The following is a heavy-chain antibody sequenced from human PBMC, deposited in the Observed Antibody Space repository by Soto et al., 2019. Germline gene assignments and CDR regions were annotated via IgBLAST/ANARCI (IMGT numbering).Heavy chain of an antibody. Sequence: EVQLLESGGSLVQPGGSLRLSCAASGFTFSSYAMSWVRQAPGKGLEWVSIISGSGDSTYYPDSVKGRFTISRDNSKNTLYLQMNSLRAEDTAIYYCAKRGSGSQFDFWGQGTLVTVSS. CDR1: GFTFSSYA. CDR3: AKRGSGSQFDF. D-gene: IGHD1-26*01. CDR2: ISGSGDST. J-gene: IGHJ4*02. V-gene: IGHV3-23*01.